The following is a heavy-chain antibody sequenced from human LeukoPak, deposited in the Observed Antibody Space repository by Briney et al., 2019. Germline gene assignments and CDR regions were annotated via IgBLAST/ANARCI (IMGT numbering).Heavy chain of an antibody. J-gene: IGHJ4*02. CDR2: IYYSGST. Sequence: QASETLSLTCTVSVGSISSGDYDWSWIRQPPGKGLEWIGYIYYSGSTDYNPSLKSRVTISVDTSKNQFSLKLSSVTAADTAVYYCARGTFDYWGQGTLVTVSS. V-gene: IGHV4-30-4*01. CDR3: ARGTFDY. CDR1: VGSISSGDYD. D-gene: IGHD3-10*01.